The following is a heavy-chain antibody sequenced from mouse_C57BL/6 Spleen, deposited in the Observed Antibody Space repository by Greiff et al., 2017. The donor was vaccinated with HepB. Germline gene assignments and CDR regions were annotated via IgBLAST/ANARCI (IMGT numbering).Heavy chain of an antibody. J-gene: IGHJ3*01. V-gene: IGHV1-80*01. D-gene: IGHD2-3*01. Sequence: VQLQQSGAELVKPGASVKISCKASGYAFSSYWMNWVKQRPGKGLEWIGQIYPGDGDTNYNGKFKGKATLTADKSSSTAYMQLSSLTSEDSAVYFCARGNDGYSAWFAYWGQGTLVTVSA. CDR1: GYAFSSYW. CDR3: ARGNDGYSAWFAY. CDR2: IYPGDGDT.